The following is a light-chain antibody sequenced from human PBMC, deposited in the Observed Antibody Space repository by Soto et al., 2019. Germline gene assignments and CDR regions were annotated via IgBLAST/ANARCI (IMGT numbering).Light chain of an antibody. CDR3: QQYNKWPQT. CDR2: GAS. V-gene: IGKV3-15*01. Sequence: EIVMTQSPATLSVAPGERATLSCRASQSVGSNLAWYQQKAGQTPRLLIYGASTRATGIPARFSGSGSGTEFTLTIGSLQPEDFGNYYCQQYNKWPQTLGPGTKVDIK. J-gene: IGKJ1*01. CDR1: QSVGSN.